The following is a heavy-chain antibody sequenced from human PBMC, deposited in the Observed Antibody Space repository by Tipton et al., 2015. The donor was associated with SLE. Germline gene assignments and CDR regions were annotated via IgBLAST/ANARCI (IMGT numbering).Heavy chain of an antibody. CDR3: TKGGFSFSYDY. V-gene: IGHV3-21*01. Sequence: SLRLSCAASGITLSSYDMNWVRQPPGKGLEWVSSISSTANYIYYADSVKGRFTISRDNAKNTLYLQMDSLRAEDSAVYYCTKGGFSFSYDYWGQGTLVTVSS. CDR2: ISSTANYI. D-gene: IGHD3-3*02. CDR1: GITLSSYD. J-gene: IGHJ4*02.